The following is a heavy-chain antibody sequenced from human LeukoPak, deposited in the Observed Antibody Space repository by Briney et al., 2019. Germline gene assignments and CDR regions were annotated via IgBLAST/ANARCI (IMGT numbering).Heavy chain of an antibody. CDR1: GFTFRNHG. CDR3: AKEDYDHYYFDY. J-gene: IGHJ4*02. CDR2: ISYDGSNK. D-gene: IGHD3-16*01. Sequence: GMSLRLSCAASGFTFRNHGMHWVRQAPGKGLEWVAVISYDGSNKYYADSVKGRFTISRDNSKNTLYLQMNSLRAEDTAVYYCAKEDYDHYYFDYWGQGTLVTVSS. V-gene: IGHV3-30*18.